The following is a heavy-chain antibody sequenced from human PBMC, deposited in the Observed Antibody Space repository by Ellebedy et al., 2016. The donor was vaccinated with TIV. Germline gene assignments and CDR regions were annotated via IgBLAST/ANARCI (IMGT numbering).Heavy chain of an antibody. V-gene: IGHV1-18*04. J-gene: IGHJ4*02. D-gene: IGHD7-27*01. CDR3: ERGGKTRNWALDY. CDR1: GYTFTTYG. Sequence: AASVKVSCKASGYTFTTYGITWVRQAPGQRPEWMGWIGTYEGNTKYAQKLQGRVTMTRDTSTSTAYMELRSLRSDDTAVYYCERGGKTRNWALDYWGQGTQVTVSS. CDR2: IGTYEGNT.